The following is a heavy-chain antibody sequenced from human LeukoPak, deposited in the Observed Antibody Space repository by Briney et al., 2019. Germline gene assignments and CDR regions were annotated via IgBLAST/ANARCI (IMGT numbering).Heavy chain of an antibody. CDR2: IRSKAYGGTT. J-gene: IGHJ5*02. V-gene: IGHV3-49*04. Sequence: GGSLRLSCTAAGVIFGDYAMSWVRQAPGKGLEWAGFIRSKAYGGTTEYAASVKGRFTISRDDSKSIAYLQMNSLKTEDTAVYYCTRYGGYYDFWSGYHPNWFDPWGQGTLVTVSS. CDR1: GVIFGDYA. CDR3: TRYGGYYDFWSGYHPNWFDP. D-gene: IGHD3-3*01.